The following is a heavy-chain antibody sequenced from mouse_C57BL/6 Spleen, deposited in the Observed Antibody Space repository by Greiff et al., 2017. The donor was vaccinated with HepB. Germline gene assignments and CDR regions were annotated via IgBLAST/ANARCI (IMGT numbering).Heavy chain of an antibody. CDR3: ARHSPYAMDY. CDR1: GYTFTSYW. V-gene: IGHV1-64*01. CDR2: IHPNSGST. J-gene: IGHJ4*01. Sequence: VQLQQSGAELVKPGASVKLSCKASGYTFTSYWMHWVKQRPGQGLEWIGMIHPNSGSTNYNEKFKSKATLTVDKSSSTAYMQLSSLTSEDSAVYYCARHSPYAMDYWGQGTSVTVSS. D-gene: IGHD2-12*01.